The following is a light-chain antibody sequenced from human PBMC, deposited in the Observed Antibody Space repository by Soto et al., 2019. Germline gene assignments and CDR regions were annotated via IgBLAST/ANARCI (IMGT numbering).Light chain of an antibody. CDR3: CAYAGSYTLV. Sequence: QSVLTQPRSGSRSPGQSVTIPCPRTNSVVGGYNYVSWYQQHPGKAPKLMIYDVSKRPSGVPDRFSGSKSGNTASLTISGLQAEDEADYYCCAYAGSYTLVFGTGTKVTVL. V-gene: IGLV2-11*01. CDR2: DVS. CDR1: NSVVGGYNY. J-gene: IGLJ1*01.